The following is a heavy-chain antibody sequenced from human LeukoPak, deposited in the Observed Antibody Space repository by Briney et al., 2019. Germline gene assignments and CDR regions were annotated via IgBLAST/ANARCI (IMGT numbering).Heavy chain of an antibody. D-gene: IGHD1-26*01. CDR2: ISSSSNYI. Sequence: PGGSLRLSCAASGFTFSTYNMNWVRQAPGKGLEWVSSISSSSNYIYYADSVKGRFTISRDSAKNSLYLQMNSLRAEDTGVYYCARDVGASAPDAFDIWGQGTMVTVSS. CDR1: GFTFSTYN. J-gene: IGHJ3*02. V-gene: IGHV3-21*01. CDR3: ARDVGASAPDAFDI.